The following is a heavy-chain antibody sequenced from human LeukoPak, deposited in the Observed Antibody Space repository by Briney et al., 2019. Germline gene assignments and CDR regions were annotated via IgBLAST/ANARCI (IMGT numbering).Heavy chain of an antibody. D-gene: IGHD5-18*01. V-gene: IGHV4-4*07. CDR3: ARDRRYSYGYYHYYMDV. CDR2: IYTSGST. CDR1: GGSISNYY. Sequence: SETLSLTCTVSGGSISNYYWRWIRQPAGKGLEWIGRIYTSGSTNYNPSLKSRVTMSVDTSKNQFSLKLSSVTAADTAVYYCARDRRYSYGYYHYYMDVWGKGTTVTVSS. J-gene: IGHJ6*03.